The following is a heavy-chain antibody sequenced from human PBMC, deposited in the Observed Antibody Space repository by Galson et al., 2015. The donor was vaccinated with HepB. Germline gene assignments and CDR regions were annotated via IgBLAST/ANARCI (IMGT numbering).Heavy chain of an antibody. V-gene: IGHV1-3*01. CDR1: GYTFTSYA. Sequence: SVKVSCKASGYTFTSYAMHWARQAPGQRLEWMGWINAGNGNTKYSQKFQGRVTITRDTSASTAYMELSSLRSEDTAVYYCARVRGYDFWSGYQHPSDAFDIWGQGTMVTVSS. CDR2: INAGNGNT. J-gene: IGHJ3*02. D-gene: IGHD3-3*01. CDR3: ARVRGYDFWSGYQHPSDAFDI.